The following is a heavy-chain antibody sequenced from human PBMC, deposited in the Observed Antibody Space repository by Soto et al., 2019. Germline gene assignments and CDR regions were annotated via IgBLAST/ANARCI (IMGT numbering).Heavy chain of an antibody. J-gene: IGHJ6*02. D-gene: IGHD5-18*01. CDR1: GFTFSSYG. Sequence: PGGSLRLSCAASGFTFSSYGMHWVRQAPGKGLEWVAVIWYDGSNKYYADSVKGRFTISRDNSKNTLYLQMNSLGAEDTAVYYCARSSGYSYGYVSNYYYYYGMDVWGQGTTVTVSS. CDR2: IWYDGSNK. CDR3: ARSSGYSYGYVSNYYYYYGMDV. V-gene: IGHV3-33*01.